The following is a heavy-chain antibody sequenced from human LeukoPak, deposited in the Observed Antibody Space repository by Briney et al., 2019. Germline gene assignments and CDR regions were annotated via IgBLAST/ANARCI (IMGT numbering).Heavy chain of an antibody. D-gene: IGHD5-18*01. CDR3: EGGVT. CDR2: IKQDGSEK. Sequence: GGSLRLSCAASGFSFNSDWMDWVRQAPGKGLEWVANIKQDGSEKYYVDSVKGRFIISRDNARNSLYLQMNSLRVEDTAVYYCEGGVTWGQGTLVTVSS. V-gene: IGHV3-7*04. CDR1: GFSFNSDW. J-gene: IGHJ4*02.